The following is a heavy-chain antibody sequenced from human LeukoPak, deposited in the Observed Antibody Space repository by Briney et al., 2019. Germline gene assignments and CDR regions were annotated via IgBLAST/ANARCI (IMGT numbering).Heavy chain of an antibody. CDR1: GLTFSDYS. D-gene: IGHD6-13*01. Sequence: GGSLRLSCAASGLTFSDYSMTWVRQAPGKGLVWVSGISAGGGSTYYADSVKGRFSISRDNSRNTLYLQMNSLRAEDTAVYYCAKDAAGPEYWGQGTLVTVSS. CDR2: ISAGGGST. V-gene: IGHV3-23*01. CDR3: AKDAAGPEY. J-gene: IGHJ4*02.